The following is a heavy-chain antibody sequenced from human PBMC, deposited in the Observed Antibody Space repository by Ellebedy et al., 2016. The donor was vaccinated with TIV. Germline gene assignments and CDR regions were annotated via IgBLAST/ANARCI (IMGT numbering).Heavy chain of an antibody. V-gene: IGHV3-7*01. CDR3: ARARYYMDV. CDR1: GFTFSSYW. J-gene: IGHJ6*03. CDR2: IKQDGSEK. Sequence: GESLKISXAASGFTFSSYWMSWVRQAPGKGLEWVANIKQDGSEKYYVDSVKGRFTISRDNAKNSLYLQMNSLRAENTAVYYCARARYYMDVWGKGTTVTVSS.